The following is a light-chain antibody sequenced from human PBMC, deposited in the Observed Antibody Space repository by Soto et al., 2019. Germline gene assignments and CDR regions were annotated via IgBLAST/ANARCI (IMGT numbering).Light chain of an antibody. CDR2: ENN. Sequence: QSVLTQPPSVSAAPGQKVTISCSGSSSNIGSNYVSWYQHLPGTAPKLLIYENNKRPSGIPDRFSGSKSGTSATLGITGLXTGXXAXXXCXTWXXXLSAYVFGTGTKVTVL. CDR1: SSNIGSNY. CDR3: XTWXXXLSAYV. J-gene: IGLJ1*01. V-gene: IGLV1-51*02.